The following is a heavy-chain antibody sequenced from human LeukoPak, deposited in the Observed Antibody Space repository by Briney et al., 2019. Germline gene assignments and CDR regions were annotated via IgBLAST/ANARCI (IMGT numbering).Heavy chain of an antibody. CDR1: GASISSYY. CDR2: IYYSGSI. CDR3: ARAHKVPAAIWYYYGMDV. D-gene: IGHD2-2*01. Sequence: SETLSLICTVSGASISSYYWSWIRQPPGKGLEWIGDIYYSGSIKYNPSLKSRVTMSVDTSKNQFSLKLSSVTAADTAVYYCARAHKVPAAIWYYYGMDVWGQGTTVTVSS. V-gene: IGHV4-59*01. J-gene: IGHJ6*02.